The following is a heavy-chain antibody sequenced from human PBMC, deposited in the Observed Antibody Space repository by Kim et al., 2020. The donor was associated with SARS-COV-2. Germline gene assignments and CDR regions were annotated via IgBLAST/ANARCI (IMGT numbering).Heavy chain of an antibody. CDR3: ANWEGGRMTARPGLSGMDV. CDR1: GDSISNTKW. CDR2: IFHSGST. D-gene: IGHD6-6*01. V-gene: IGHV4-4*02. J-gene: IGHJ6*02. Sequence: LRRTLSLTCGVSGDSISNTKWWTWVRQPPGKGLEWIGEIFHSGSTNYNPSLQSRVTISVDKSTNQFSLNLRSVTAADTAVYYCANWEGGRMTARPGLSGMDVWGQGTAVTVSS.